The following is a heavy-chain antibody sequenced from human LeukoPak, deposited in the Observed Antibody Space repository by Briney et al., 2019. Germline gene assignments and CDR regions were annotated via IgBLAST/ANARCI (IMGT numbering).Heavy chain of an antibody. J-gene: IGHJ6*03. Sequence: SVKVSCKASRGTFSSYAISWVGQAPGQGLEWMGGIIPIFGTANYAQKFQGRVTITTDESTSTAYMELSSLRSEDTAVYYCAQGYSNPYYYYYYYMDVWGKGTTVTVSS. CDR3: AQGYSNPYYYYYYYMDV. D-gene: IGHD4-11*01. V-gene: IGHV1-69*05. CDR2: IIPIFGTA. CDR1: RGTFSSYA.